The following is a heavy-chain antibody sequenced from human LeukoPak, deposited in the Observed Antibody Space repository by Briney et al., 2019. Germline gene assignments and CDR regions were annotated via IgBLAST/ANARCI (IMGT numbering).Heavy chain of an antibody. Sequence: GGSLRLSCAASGFTVSSNYMSWVRQAPGKGLEWVSVIYSGGSTHYADSVKGRFTISRDNSKNTLYLQMNSLRAEDTAVYYCASHYDSKIGPYYFDYWGQGTLVTVSS. J-gene: IGHJ4*02. CDR3: ASHYDSKIGPYYFDY. D-gene: IGHD3-22*01. CDR1: GFTVSSNY. CDR2: IYSGGST. V-gene: IGHV3-66*01.